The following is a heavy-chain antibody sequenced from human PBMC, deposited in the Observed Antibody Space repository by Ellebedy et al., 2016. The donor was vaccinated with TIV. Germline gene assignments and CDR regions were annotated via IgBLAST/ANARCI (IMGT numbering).Heavy chain of an antibody. Sequence: GGSLRLXXAASGFTFSSYAMNWVRQAPGKGLEWVSTVSDSGGRTYYADSVKGRFTISRDNSKNTLYLQMNSLRAEDTAVYYCAKGGRFSYGRFDYWGQGTLVTVSS. D-gene: IGHD5-18*01. V-gene: IGHV3-23*01. CDR3: AKGGRFSYGRFDY. J-gene: IGHJ4*02. CDR2: VSDSGGRT. CDR1: GFTFSSYA.